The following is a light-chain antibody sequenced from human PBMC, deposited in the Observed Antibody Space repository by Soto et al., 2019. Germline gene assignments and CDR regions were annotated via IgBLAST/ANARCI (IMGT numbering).Light chain of an antibody. V-gene: IGKV3-20*01. CDR2: GAS. Sequence: ENVLTQSPDPLSLSPLERATLYCRASQSVSSSFLAWYQQQPGQAPRLLIYGASIRAPDIPDRFSGSGSGTDFTLTISRLEPEDFALYYCQQYGSSPLTFGGGTKVDI. CDR1: QSVSSSF. J-gene: IGKJ4*01. CDR3: QQYGSSPLT.